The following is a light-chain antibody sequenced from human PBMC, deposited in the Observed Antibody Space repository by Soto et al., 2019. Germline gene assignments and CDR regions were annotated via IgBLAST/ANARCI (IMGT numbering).Light chain of an antibody. CDR2: DVS. CDR3: SSYTTSSTVV. CDR1: SSDIGSYTY. V-gene: IGLV2-14*01. Sequence: QSALTQPASVSGSPGQSITISCTGTSSDIGSYTYVSWYQLHPGKAPKLMIYDVSNRPSGVSYRFSGSKSGNTASLTISGLQAEDEADYFCSSYTTSSTVVFGGGTKLTVL. J-gene: IGLJ2*01.